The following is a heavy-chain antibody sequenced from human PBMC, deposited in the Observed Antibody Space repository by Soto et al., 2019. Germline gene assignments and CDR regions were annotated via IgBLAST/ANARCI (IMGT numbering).Heavy chain of an antibody. CDR1: GYTFTSYA. V-gene: IGHV1-3*01. Sequence: QVQLVQSGAEVKKPGASVKVSCKASGYTFTSYAMHWVRQAPGQRLEWMGWINAGNGNTKYSQKFQGRVTITRDTSASTAYMERSSLRSEDTAVYYCARDLRHGSSWLPFDYWGQGTLVTVSS. D-gene: IGHD6-13*01. J-gene: IGHJ4*02. CDR2: INAGNGNT. CDR3: ARDLRHGSSWLPFDY.